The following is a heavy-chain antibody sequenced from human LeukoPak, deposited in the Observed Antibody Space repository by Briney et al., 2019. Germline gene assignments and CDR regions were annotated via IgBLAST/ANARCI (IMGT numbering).Heavy chain of an antibody. J-gene: IGHJ4*02. CDR1: GFTFSTYS. CDR2: ISLSAGII. D-gene: IGHD7-27*01. Sequence: GGSLRLSCAVSGFTFSTYSMNWVRQAPGKGLEWISYISLSAGIISYADSVKGRFTISTDNAKNSLYLEMNSLRDEDTALYFCARDLHWAFDLWGQGALVTVSS. V-gene: IGHV3-48*02. CDR3: ARDLHWAFDL.